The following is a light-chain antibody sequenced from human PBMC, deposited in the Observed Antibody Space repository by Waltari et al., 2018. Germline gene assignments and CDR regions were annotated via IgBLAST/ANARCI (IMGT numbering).Light chain of an antibody. J-gene: IGKJ2*01. Sequence: IQMTQSPSTLSASIGDRVTITCRASQRITFWLAWYQQKPGKAPKLLIYKASTLEGGVPSRFSGSGSGTEFTLTISSLQPDDFATYHCQQYNSYPYTFGQGTKLEIK. CDR1: QRITFW. CDR2: KAS. CDR3: QQYNSYPYT. V-gene: IGKV1-5*03.